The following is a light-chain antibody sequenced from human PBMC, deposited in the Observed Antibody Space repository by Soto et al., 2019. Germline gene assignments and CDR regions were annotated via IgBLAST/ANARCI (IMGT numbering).Light chain of an antibody. CDR1: TSNVGTKH. Sequence: HSVLTQPPSVSAAPGQKVTISCSGSTSNVGTKHVSWYQQFPGTVPKVLIYDNDKRRSGIPDRFSGSRSGTTATLAITGLQRGDEADYYCSSWDTSLTVAIFGVGTKLTVL. CDR3: SSWDTSLTVAI. V-gene: IGLV1-51*01. CDR2: DND. J-gene: IGLJ2*01.